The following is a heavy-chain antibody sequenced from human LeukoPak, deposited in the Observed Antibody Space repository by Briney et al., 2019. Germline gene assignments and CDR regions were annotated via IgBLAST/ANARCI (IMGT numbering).Heavy chain of an antibody. J-gene: IGHJ3*02. V-gene: IGHV3-7*04. D-gene: IGHD2-15*01. CDR3: ARVGCSGGTCLDAFDI. CDR2: IKQDGSEK. CDR1: GFTFSRYW. Sequence: PGGSLRLSCAASGFTFSRYWMTWVRQAPGKGLEWAANIKQDGSEKYYVDSVKGRFAISRDNAKNSLYLQMNSLRAEDTAVYYCARVGCSGGTCLDAFDIWGQGTMVTVSS.